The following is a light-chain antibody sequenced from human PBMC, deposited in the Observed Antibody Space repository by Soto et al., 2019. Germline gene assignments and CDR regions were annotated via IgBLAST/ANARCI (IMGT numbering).Light chain of an antibody. CDR3: QQRSSWQIT. Sequence: EIVLTQSPATLSLSPGERATLSCRASQSVSNFLAWYLQRPGQAPRLLIFDASKRAAGVPARFSGSGSGTDFTLTISILEPEDFAVYYCQQRSSWQITFGQGTRLEIK. CDR2: DAS. CDR1: QSVSNF. J-gene: IGKJ5*01. V-gene: IGKV3-11*01.